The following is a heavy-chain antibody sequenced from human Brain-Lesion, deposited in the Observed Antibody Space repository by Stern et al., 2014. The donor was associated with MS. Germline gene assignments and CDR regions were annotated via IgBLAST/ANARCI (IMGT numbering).Heavy chain of an antibody. J-gene: IGHJ4*02. Sequence: QVQLQESGPGLVKPSGTLSLTCAVSGGSISSSNWWSWVRQSPGKGLEWIGESDHSGSTIYNPSLKSRVTVSVDKSKNRISLNLGSVPAADPAVYFCARFPASRPHVFDSWGQGTLVTVSS. CDR1: GGSISSSNW. CDR2: SDHSGST. V-gene: IGHV4-4*02. CDR3: ARFPASRPHVFDS. D-gene: IGHD6-13*01.